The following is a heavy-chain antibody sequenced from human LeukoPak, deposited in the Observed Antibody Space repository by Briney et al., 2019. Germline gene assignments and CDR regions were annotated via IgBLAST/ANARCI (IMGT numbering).Heavy chain of an antibody. J-gene: IGHJ6*03. Sequence: PGGSLRLSCAASGFTFSSYSLNWVRQAPGKGLEWVSSISSSSSYIYYADSVKGRFTISRDNAKNSLYLQMNSLRVEDTAVCYCARAYSERYGLGYYYMDLWGKGTTVTISS. D-gene: IGHD1-26*01. CDR1: GFTFSSYS. CDR2: ISSSSSYI. V-gene: IGHV3-21*01. CDR3: ARAYSERYGLGYYYMDL.